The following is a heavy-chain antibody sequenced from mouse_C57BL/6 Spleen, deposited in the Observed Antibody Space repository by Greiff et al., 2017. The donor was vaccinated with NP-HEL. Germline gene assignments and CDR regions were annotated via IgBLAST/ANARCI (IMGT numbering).Heavy chain of an antibody. CDR2: IDPETGGT. Sequence: QVQLQQSGAELVRPGASVTLSCKASGYTFTDYEMHWVKQTPVHGLEWIGAIDPETGGTAYNQKFKGKAILTADKSSSTAYMELRSLTSEDSAVYYCTRRYYGSRRGFDYWGQGTTLTVSS. V-gene: IGHV1-15*01. CDR1: GYTFTDYE. D-gene: IGHD1-1*01. J-gene: IGHJ2*01. CDR3: TRRYYGSRRGFDY.